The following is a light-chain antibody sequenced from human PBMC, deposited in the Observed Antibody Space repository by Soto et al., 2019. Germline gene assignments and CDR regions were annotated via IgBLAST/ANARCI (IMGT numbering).Light chain of an antibody. CDR3: QQYYSIQWT. CDR2: WAS. V-gene: IGKV4-1*01. J-gene: IGKJ1*01. CDR1: RSVLYSSNNKNY. Sequence: DIVMTQSPDSLAVSLGERATINCKSSRSVLYSSNNKNYLAWYQQKPGQPPKLLIYWASTRESGVPDRFSGSGSGTDFTLTISSLQAEDVAVYYCQQYYSIQWTFGQGTKVEIK.